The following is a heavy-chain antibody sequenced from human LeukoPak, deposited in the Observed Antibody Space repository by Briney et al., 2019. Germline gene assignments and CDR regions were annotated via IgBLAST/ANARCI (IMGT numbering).Heavy chain of an antibody. D-gene: IGHD3-16*02. Sequence: SETLSLTCTVSGGSISSYYWSWIRQPPGKGLEWIGYIYYSGSTNYNPSLKSRVTISVDTSKNQFSLKLSSVTAADTAVYYCAKGDIMITFGGVIVGRYFDYWGQGTLVTVSS. J-gene: IGHJ4*02. V-gene: IGHV4-59*08. CDR1: GGSISSYY. CDR3: AKGDIMITFGGVIVGRYFDY. CDR2: IYYSGST.